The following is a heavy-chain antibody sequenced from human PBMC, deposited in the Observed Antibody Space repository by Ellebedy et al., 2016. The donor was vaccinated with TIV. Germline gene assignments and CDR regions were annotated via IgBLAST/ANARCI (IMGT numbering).Heavy chain of an antibody. CDR3: AKKDTGYYPFDF. J-gene: IGHJ4*02. CDR2: ISGSGGST. D-gene: IGHD1-26*01. CDR1: GFTFSSYA. Sequence: GESLKISCAASGFTFSSYAMSWVRQAPGKGLEWVSAISGSGGSTYYADSVKGRFTISRDNSKRTLYLQMNSLIVADTAVYFCAKKDTGYYPFDFWGQGTLVTVSS. V-gene: IGHV3-23*01.